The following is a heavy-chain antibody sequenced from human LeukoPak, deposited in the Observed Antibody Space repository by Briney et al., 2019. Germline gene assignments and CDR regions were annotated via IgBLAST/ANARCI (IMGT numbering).Heavy chain of an antibody. V-gene: IGHV4-38-2*02. CDR2: IYHSGST. J-gene: IGHJ4*02. Sequence: PSETLSLTCTVSGYSLNSGYYWGWIRQPPGKGLEWIAIIYHSGSTYYNPSLKSRVTISVDTSKNQFSLKLSSVTAADTAVYYCARSRWGMIPSFDYWGQRTLVTVSS. CDR1: GYSLNSGYY. CDR3: ARSRWGMIPSFDY. D-gene: IGHD3-16*01.